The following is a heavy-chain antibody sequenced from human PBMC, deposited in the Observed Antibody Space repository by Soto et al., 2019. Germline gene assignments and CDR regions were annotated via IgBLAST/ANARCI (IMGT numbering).Heavy chain of an antibody. CDR2: LDSGGSS. J-gene: IGHJ5*02. CDR1: GGSILSFY. V-gene: IGHV4-59*03. CDR3: AVLRPDTLWRDFNCPIWFDP. D-gene: IGHD3-3*01. Sequence: PSETLSLTCTVSGGSILSFYWSWIRQPPGKGLEVIAYLDSGGSSVHNPSLKSRLSVSLDTTTNQVSLTLTSVTAADTAVYFCAVLRPDTLWRDFNCPIWFDPWGQGXLVTVYS.